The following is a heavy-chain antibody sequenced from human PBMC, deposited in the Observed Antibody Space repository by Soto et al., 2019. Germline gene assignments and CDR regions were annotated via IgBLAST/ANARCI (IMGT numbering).Heavy chain of an antibody. CDR2: INPDGSAT. D-gene: IGHD5-18*01. CDR3: GRGGSDSPMAPGY. Sequence: GGSLRLSCAASGFTFSSYWMHWVRQAPGKGLVWVSRINPDGSATNYADSVKGRFTISRDNAKNTLYLQMNSLRAEDTAVFYCGRGGSDSPMAPGYWGQGTLVTVSS. J-gene: IGHJ4*02. CDR1: GFTFSSYW. V-gene: IGHV3-74*01.